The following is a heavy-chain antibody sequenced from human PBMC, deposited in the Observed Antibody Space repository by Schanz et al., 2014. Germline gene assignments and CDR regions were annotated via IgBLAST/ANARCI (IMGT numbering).Heavy chain of an antibody. CDR1: GYTFTAYF. CDR2: INPNSGAT. J-gene: IGHJ4*02. Sequence: QLVQSGSEFRKPGASVKVSCKASGYTFTAYFIHWVRQAPGQGLEWLGWINPNSGATSSAQKFQGRVTMTRDTSSSTVYMQLSSLTSDDTAIYYCARVTTGYDSWGQGTLVTVSS. V-gene: IGHV1-2*02. CDR3: ARVTTGYDS. D-gene: IGHD5-12*01.